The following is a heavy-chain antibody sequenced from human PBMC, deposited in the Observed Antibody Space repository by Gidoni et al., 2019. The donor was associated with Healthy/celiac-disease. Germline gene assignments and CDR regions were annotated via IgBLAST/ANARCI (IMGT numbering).Heavy chain of an antibody. J-gene: IGHJ6*03. Sequence: QVQLQESGPGLVKPSETLSLTCTVSGGSISSYYWSWIRQPPGKGLEWIGYIYYSGSTNYNPSLKSRVTISVDTSKNQFSLKLSSVTAADTAVYYCARRGDPTDADYYYYYMDVWGKGTTVTVSS. CDR1: GGSISSYY. V-gene: IGHV4-59*08. CDR3: ARRGDPTDADYYYYYMDV. CDR2: IYYSGST.